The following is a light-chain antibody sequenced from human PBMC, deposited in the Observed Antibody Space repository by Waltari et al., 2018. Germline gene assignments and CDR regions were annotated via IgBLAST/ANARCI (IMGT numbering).Light chain of an antibody. Sequence: QSALTQPASVSGSPGQSITISCTGTSSDVGGYNYVSWYQQHPGKAPKLMIYDVSERHSGVSTHFSGSKSGTTASRTISGLQAEDEADYYCSSYTSSNTWVFGGGTKLTVL. V-gene: IGLV2-14*01. J-gene: IGLJ3*02. CDR3: SSYTSSNTWV. CDR2: DVS. CDR1: SSDVGGYNY.